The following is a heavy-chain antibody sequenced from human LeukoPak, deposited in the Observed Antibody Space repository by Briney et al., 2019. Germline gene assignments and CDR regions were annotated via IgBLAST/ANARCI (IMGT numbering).Heavy chain of an antibody. J-gene: IGHJ3*02. CDR2: INHSGST. D-gene: IGHD3-22*01. CDR1: GGSFSGYY. V-gene: IGHV4-34*01. CDR3: ARGLGNCITMIVVVKSGAFDI. Sequence: SETLSLTCAVYGGSFSGYYWSWIRQPPGKGLEWIGEINHSGSTNYNPSLKSRVTISVDTSKNQFSLKLSSVTAADTAVYYCARGLGNCITMIVVVKSGAFDIWGQGTMVTVSS.